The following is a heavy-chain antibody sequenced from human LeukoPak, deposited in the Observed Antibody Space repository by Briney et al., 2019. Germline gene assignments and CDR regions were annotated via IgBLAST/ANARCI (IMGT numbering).Heavy chain of an antibody. Sequence: SQTLSLTCTVSGDSISGSAYYWRWIRQFPGQGLEWIGYIYSGGSTYYNPALKNRLIMAIDTSKNQFSLGLTSVTAADTAVYYCARAAAAAPDVWGQGTLVTVSS. J-gene: IGHJ4*02. CDR3: ARAAAAAPDV. D-gene: IGHD6-13*01. V-gene: IGHV4-31*03. CDR1: GDSISGSAYY. CDR2: IYSGGST.